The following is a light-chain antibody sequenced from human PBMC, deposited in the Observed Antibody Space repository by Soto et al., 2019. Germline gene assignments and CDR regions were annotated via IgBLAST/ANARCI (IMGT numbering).Light chain of an antibody. CDR2: GAS. Sequence: EIVVTQSPATLSVSPGERATLSCRVSQSVSTNLAWYQQKPGQAPRRLIYGASTRATGFPARFSGSGSGTDFTLTISSLPSEDFAVYYCQQYNNWPSMHTFGQGTKLEIK. CDR3: QQYNNWPSMHT. J-gene: IGKJ2*01. CDR1: QSVSTN. V-gene: IGKV3-15*01.